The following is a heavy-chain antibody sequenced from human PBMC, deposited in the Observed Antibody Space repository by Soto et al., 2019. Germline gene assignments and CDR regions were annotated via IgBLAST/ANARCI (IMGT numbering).Heavy chain of an antibody. CDR2: ISYDGSNK. J-gene: IGHJ4*02. Sequence: GGSLRLSCAASGFTFSSYGMHWVRQAPGKGLEWVAVISYDGSNKYYADSVKGRFTISRDNSKNTLYLQMNSLRAEDTAVYYCAKDELGSGWWDPRYGAGYFDYWGQGTLVTVSS. V-gene: IGHV3-30*18. D-gene: IGHD6-19*01. CDR3: AKDELGSGWWDPRYGAGYFDY. CDR1: GFTFSSYG.